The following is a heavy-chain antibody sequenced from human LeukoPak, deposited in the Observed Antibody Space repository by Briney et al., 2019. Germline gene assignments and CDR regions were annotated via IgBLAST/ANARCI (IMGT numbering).Heavy chain of an antibody. CDR3: ARGRGSWYDSSGSPYIRFDY. D-gene: IGHD3-22*01. CDR2: INPDSGGT. CDR1: GYTFTGYS. Sequence: ASVKVSCKASGYTFTGYSIHWVRQAPGQGLEWMGWINPDSGGTNYAQKFQGRVTMTRDTSISTAYMELSRLRSDDSAIYYCARGRGSWYDSSGSPYIRFDYWGQGTLVTVSS. V-gene: IGHV1-2*02. J-gene: IGHJ4*02.